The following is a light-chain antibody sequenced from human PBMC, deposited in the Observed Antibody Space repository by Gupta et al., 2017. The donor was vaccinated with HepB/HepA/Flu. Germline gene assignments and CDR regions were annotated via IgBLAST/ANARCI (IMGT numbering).Light chain of an antibody. CDR2: GNI. Sequence: QSVLTQPPSVSGAPGQRATIPCTGRSSNIGAGYDVHWYQQLPGTAPKLLIYGNINRPSGVPDRFSGSVSGTSASLAITGLQAEDEADYYCQSYDSSLSGYVVFGGGTKLTVL. CDR3: QSYDSSLSGYVV. V-gene: IGLV1-40*01. CDR1: SSNIGAGYD. J-gene: IGLJ2*01.